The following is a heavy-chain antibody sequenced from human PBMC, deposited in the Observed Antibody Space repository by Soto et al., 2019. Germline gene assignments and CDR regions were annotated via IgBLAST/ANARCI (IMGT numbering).Heavy chain of an antibody. D-gene: IGHD3-22*01. CDR1: GGSISSSSYY. V-gene: IGHV4-39*01. CDR2: IYYSGST. Sequence: QLQLQESGPGLVKPSETLSLTCTVSGGSISSSSYYWGWIRQPPGKGLEWIGSIYYSGSTYYNPYINSRFTIPEDTSKNQFSLRLTSVTAADPAVYYCARRGYYYDSSGYPSVWYWGQGTLVTVSS. J-gene: IGHJ4*02. CDR3: ARRGYYYDSSGYPSVWY.